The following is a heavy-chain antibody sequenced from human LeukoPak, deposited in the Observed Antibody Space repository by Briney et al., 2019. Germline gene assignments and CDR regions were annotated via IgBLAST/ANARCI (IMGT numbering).Heavy chain of an antibody. D-gene: IGHD3-16*01. J-gene: IGHJ5*02. V-gene: IGHV1-18*01. CDR3: ARDLSQFGDWFDP. CDR1: GYTFTSYG. CDR2: ITTHSSKT. Sequence: VASVKVSCKASGYTFTSYGISWVRQAPGQGLERMGWITTHSSKTNYAQKFQGRVTMTTDTSTSTAYMELKSLTSDDTAVYYCARDLSQFGDWFDPWGQGTLVTVSS.